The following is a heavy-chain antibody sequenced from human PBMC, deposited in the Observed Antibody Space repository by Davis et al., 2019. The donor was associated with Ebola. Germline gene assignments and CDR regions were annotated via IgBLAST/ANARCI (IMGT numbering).Heavy chain of an antibody. CDR3: ARDWGNRGSWFDP. J-gene: IGHJ5*02. Sequence: SVKVSCKASGGTFSSYAISWVRQAPGQGLEWMGGIIPIFGTANYAQKFQGRVTITADKSTTTVYMEMGSLTYEDTAVYFCARDWGNRGSWFDPWGQGTLVTVSS. CDR2: IIPIFGTA. V-gene: IGHV1-69*06. D-gene: IGHD3-16*01. CDR1: GGTFSSYA.